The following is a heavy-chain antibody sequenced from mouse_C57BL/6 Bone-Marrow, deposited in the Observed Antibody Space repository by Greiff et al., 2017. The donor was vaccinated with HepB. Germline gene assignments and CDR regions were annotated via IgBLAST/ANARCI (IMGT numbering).Heavy chain of an antibody. V-gene: IGHV2-9-1*01. CDR2: IWTGGGT. D-gene: IGHD1-1*01. CDR3: ARKGDGSSLYYFDY. CDR1: GFSLTSYA. J-gene: IGHJ2*01. Sequence: VKLVESGPGLVAPSQSLSITCTVSGFSLTSYAISWVRQPPGKGLEWLGVIWTGGGTNYNSALKSRLSISKDNSKSQVFLKMNSLQTDDTARYYCARKGDGSSLYYFDYWGQGTTLTVSS.